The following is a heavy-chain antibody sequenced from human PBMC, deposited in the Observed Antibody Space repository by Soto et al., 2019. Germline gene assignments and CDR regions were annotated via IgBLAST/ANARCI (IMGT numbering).Heavy chain of an antibody. CDR3: AAVDGYNGQGYYYYGMDV. D-gene: IGHD5-12*01. V-gene: IGHV1-24*01. CDR2: FDPEDGET. J-gene: IGHJ6*02. Sequence: ASVKVSCKVSGYTLTELSMHWVGQAPGKGLEWMGGFDPEDGETIYAQKFQGRVTMTEDTSTDTAYMELSSLRSEDTAVYYCAAVDGYNGQGYYYYGMDVWGQGSRVTISS. CDR1: GYTLTELS.